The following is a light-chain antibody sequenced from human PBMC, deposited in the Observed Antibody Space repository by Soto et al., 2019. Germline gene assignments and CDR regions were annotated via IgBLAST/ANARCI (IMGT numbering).Light chain of an antibody. J-gene: IGKJ4*01. CDR1: QSVGTS. V-gene: IGKV3-11*01. Sequence: EIVLTQSPATLSLSPGDRASLSCRASQSVGTSLTWYQQKPGQTPRLLIYDASTRATGIPARFSGSGSGTDFTATLRSLETEPFEVYCCKQSSSRFGGGTKVDIK. CDR2: DAS. CDR3: KQSSSR.